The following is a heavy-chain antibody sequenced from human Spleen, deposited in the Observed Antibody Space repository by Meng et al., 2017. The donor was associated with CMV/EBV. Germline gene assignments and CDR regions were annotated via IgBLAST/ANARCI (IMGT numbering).Heavy chain of an antibody. J-gene: IGHJ4*02. CDR3: ARDLPIVVVPAAIGWGY. CDR2: IDTSGGGT. V-gene: IGHV3-23*01. CDR1: GFTFRNYA. D-gene: IGHD2-2*02. Sequence: GGSLRLSCAASGFTFRNYAMYWVRQAPGKGLEWVSAIDTSGGGTFYADSVKGRFTISRDNSKTTLYLQMNSLRADDTAVYYCARDLPIVVVPAAIGWGYWGQGTLVTVSS.